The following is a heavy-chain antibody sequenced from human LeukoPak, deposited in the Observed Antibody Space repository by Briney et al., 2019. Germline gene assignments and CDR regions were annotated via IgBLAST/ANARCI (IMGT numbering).Heavy chain of an antibody. CDR3: ARSGGYSDFAY. V-gene: IGHV3-30*03. J-gene: IGHJ4*02. Sequence: GGSLRLSCAASGFTFSSYGMHWVRQAPGKGLEWVAVISYDGSNKYYADSVKGRFTISRDNAKNSLYLQMNSLRVEDTAVYYCARSGGYSDFAYWGQGTLVTVSS. CDR2: ISYDGSNK. D-gene: IGHD6-13*01. CDR1: GFTFSSYG.